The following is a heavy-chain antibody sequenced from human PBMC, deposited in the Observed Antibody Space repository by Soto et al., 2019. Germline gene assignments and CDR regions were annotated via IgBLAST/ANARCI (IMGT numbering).Heavy chain of an antibody. CDR2: INHSGST. V-gene: IGHV4-34*01. CDR1: GGSFSGYY. D-gene: IGHD3-22*01. Sequence: KSSETLSLTCAVYGGSFSGYYWSWIRQPPGKGLEWIGEINHSGSTNYNPSLKSRVTISVDTSKNQFSLKLSSVTAADTAVYYCARAPGNYYDSIGWGQGTLVTVSS. CDR3: ARAPGNYYDSIG. J-gene: IGHJ4*02.